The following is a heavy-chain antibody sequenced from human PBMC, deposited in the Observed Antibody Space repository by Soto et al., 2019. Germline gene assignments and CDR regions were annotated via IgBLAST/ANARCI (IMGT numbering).Heavy chain of an antibody. J-gene: IGHJ6*02. CDR3: ARGKLAGTYYYYGMDV. D-gene: IGHD6-19*01. V-gene: IGHV1-2*04. CDR1: GYTFTGYY. CDR2: INPNSGGT. Sequence: GASVKVSCKASGYTFTGYYMHWVRQAPGQGLEWMGWINPNSGGTNYAQKFQGWVTMTRDTSISTAYMELSRLRSDDTAVYYCARGKLAGTYYYYGMDVWGQGTTVTVSS.